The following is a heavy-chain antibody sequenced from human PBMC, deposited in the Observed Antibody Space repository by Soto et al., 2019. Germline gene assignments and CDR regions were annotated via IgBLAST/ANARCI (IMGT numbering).Heavy chain of an antibody. D-gene: IGHD2-8*02. CDR3: AKPGPYYYDY. Sequence: PGGALRLSCAASGFTFSTYAMHWGRQAPGKGLEWVCASGDRTYYADSVKERFTVSRDNSKNTVYLQMNSLRALDTAVYYCAKPGPYYYDYWGQGTLVLVSS. CDR2: ASGDRT. CDR1: GFTFSTYA. V-gene: IGHV3-23*01. J-gene: IGHJ4*02.